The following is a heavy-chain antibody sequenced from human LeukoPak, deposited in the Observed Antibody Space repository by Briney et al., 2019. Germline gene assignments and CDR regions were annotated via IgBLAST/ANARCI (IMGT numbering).Heavy chain of an antibody. Sequence: GGSLRLSCAASGFTFRSYEMTWVRRAPGRGLEWLSYISPSGSTMSYADSVKGRFTISRDSAKNSLYLQMDSLRAEDTAVYYCARLSYFGSTVYGMDVWGQGTTVTVSS. CDR2: ISPSGSTM. CDR3: ARLSYFGSTVYGMDV. D-gene: IGHD3-10*01. V-gene: IGHV3-48*03. CDR1: GFTFRSYE. J-gene: IGHJ6*02.